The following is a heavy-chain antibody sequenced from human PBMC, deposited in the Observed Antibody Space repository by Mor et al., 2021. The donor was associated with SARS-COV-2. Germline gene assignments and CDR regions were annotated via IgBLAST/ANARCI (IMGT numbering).Heavy chain of an antibody. CDR3: ARALTTHPYYYYYGMDV. J-gene: IGHJ6*02. Sequence: SRVTISVDTSKNQFSLKLSSMTAADTAVYYCARALTTHPYYYYYGMDVWGQGTTVTVSS. D-gene: IGHD4-4*01. V-gene: IGHV4-34*01.